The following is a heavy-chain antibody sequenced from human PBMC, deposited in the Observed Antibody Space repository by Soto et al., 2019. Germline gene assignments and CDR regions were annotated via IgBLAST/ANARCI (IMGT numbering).Heavy chain of an antibody. V-gene: IGHV3-21*01. Sequence: PGGSLRLSCAASGFTFSSYSMNWVRRAPGKGLEWVSSISSSSSYIYYADSVKGRFTISRDNAKNSLYLQMNSLRAEDTAVYYCARDKPAARGPYYYYGMDVWGQGTTVTVSS. CDR1: GFTFSSYS. CDR2: ISSSSSYI. CDR3: ARDKPAARGPYYYYGMDV. D-gene: IGHD2-2*01. J-gene: IGHJ6*02.